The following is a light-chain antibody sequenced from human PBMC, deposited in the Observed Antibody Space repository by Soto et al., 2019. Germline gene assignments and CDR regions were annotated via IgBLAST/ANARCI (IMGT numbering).Light chain of an antibody. Sequence: QSALTQPRSVSGSPGQSVTVSCTGTSSDVGGYNYVSWYQQHPGKAPKVIIYDVNKRPSGVPDRFSGSKSGNTASLTISGLQAEDEAEYYGCSYAGSYTLIFGGGTKLTVL. J-gene: IGLJ2*01. CDR1: SSDVGGYNY. V-gene: IGLV2-11*01. CDR2: DVN. CDR3: CSYAGSYTLI.